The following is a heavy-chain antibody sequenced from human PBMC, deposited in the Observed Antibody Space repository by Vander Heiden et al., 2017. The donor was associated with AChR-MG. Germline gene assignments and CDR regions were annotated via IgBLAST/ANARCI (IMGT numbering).Heavy chain of an antibody. CDR2: IRSKAYGGTT. D-gene: IGHD3-3*01. V-gene: IGHV3-49*05. CDR3: TREVRCGRFLDCERLGNWFDP. Sequence: GGLVKPGRSLRLSCTASGFTFGDYAMSWFRQAPGKGLEWVGFIRSKAYGGTTEYAASVKGRFTISRDDSKSIAYLQMNSLKTEDTAVYYCTREVRCGRFLDCERLGNWFDPWGQGTLVTVSS. CDR1: GFTFGDYA. J-gene: IGHJ5*02.